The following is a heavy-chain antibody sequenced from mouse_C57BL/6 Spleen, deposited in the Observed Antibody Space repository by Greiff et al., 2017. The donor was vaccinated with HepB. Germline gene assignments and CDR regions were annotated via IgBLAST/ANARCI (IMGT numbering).Heavy chain of an antibody. V-gene: IGHV1-64*01. CDR2: IHPNSGST. Sequence: VQLQQPGAELVKPGASVKLSCKASGYTFTSYWMHWVKQRPGQGLEWIGMIHPNSGSTNYNEKFKSKATLTVDKSSSTAYMQLSSLTSDDSAVYYCARNLYYAMDYWGQGTSVTVSS. J-gene: IGHJ4*01. CDR1: GYTFTSYW. CDR3: ARNLYYAMDY.